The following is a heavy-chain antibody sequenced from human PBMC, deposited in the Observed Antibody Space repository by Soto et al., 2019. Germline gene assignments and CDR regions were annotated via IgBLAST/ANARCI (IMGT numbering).Heavy chain of an antibody. J-gene: IGHJ5*02. CDR2: TRNKANSYTT. CDR1: GFTFSYHY. CDR3: AREKILYYYDSSGYFDGGNWFDP. D-gene: IGHD3-22*01. Sequence: PGGSLRLSCAASGFTFSYHYMDWVRQSPGKGLEWVGRTRNKANSYTTEYAASVKGRFTISRDDSKNSLYLQMNSLKTEDTAVYYCAREKILYYYDSSGYFDGGNWFDPWGQGTLVTVSS. V-gene: IGHV3-72*01.